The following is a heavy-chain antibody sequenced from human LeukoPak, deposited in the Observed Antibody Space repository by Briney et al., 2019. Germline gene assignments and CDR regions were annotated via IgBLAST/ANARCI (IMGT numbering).Heavy chain of an antibody. CDR2: ISWNSGSI. J-gene: IGHJ6*02. V-gene: IGHV3-9*01. D-gene: IGHD2-15*01. CDR1: GFTFDDYA. Sequence: GGSLRLSCAASGFTFDDYAMHWVRQAPGKGLEWVSGISWNSGSIGCADSVKGRFTISRDNAKNSLYLQMNSLRAEDTALYYCAKAEGSGHYYGMDVWGQGTTVTVSS. CDR3: AKAEGSGHYYGMDV.